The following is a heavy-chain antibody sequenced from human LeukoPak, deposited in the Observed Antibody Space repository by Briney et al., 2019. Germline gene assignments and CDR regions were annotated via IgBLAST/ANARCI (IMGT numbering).Heavy chain of an antibody. CDR3: ARDPSGYFNY. V-gene: IGHV4-61*01. CDR2: RHYSGST. J-gene: IGHJ4*02. Sequence: SETLSLTCTVSGGSVSSGNYYWSWIRQPPGKGLEWIGHRHYSGSTNYNPSLKSRVTISVDTSKNQFSLKLSSVTAADTAVYYCARDPSGYFNYWSQGTLATVSS. CDR1: GGSVSSGNYY. D-gene: IGHD3-22*01.